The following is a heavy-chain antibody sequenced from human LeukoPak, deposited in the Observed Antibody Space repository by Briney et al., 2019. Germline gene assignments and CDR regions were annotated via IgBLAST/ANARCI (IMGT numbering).Heavy chain of an antibody. Sequence: GGSLRLSCAASGFTFSTYGMHWVRQAPGKGLEWVAFIRYDGINKYYADSVKGRFTISRDNSKNTLYLQMNSLRAEDTAVYYCAKARSGWYGDFDYWGQGTLVTVSS. V-gene: IGHV3-30*02. J-gene: IGHJ4*02. CDR3: AKARSGWYGDFDY. CDR2: IRYDGINK. D-gene: IGHD6-19*01. CDR1: GFTFSTYG.